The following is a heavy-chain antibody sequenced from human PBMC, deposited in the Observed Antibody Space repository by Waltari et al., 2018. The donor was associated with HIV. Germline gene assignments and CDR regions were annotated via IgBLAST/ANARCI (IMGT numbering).Heavy chain of an antibody. CDR3: ARDQTYSGWSSFDS. CDR1: GVSVPSNSAA. CDR2: TYYRSKWYN. V-gene: IGHV6-1*01. D-gene: IGHD6-19*01. J-gene: IGHJ4*02. Sequence: QVQLQQSGPGLVKPSQTLSLTCAISGVSVPSNSAAWNWIRQSPSRGLEWLGRTYYRSKWYNDYAVSVKSRMTINSDTSKNQFSLQLNSVTPEDTAVYYCARDQTYSGWSSFDSWGQGTLVTVSS.